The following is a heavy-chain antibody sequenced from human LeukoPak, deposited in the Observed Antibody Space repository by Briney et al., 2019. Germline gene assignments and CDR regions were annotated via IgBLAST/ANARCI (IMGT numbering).Heavy chain of an antibody. J-gene: IGHJ4*02. CDR3: AREHRRYCSGGSCWTAFDY. CDR2: ISAYNGNT. V-gene: IGHV1-18*01. Sequence: ASVKVSCKASGYTFTSYGISWVRQAPAQGLEWMGWISAYNGNTNYAQKLQGRVTMTTDTSTSTAYMELRSLRSDDTAVYYCAREHRRYCSGGSCWTAFDYWGQGTLVTVSS. CDR1: GYTFTSYG. D-gene: IGHD2-15*01.